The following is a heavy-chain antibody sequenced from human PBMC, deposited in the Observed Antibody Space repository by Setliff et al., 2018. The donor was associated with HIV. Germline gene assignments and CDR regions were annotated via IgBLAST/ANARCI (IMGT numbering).Heavy chain of an antibody. D-gene: IGHD6-19*01. CDR1: GYTFTNYA. CDR3: ARQSVSATFDS. CDR2: IHTDSGKT. J-gene: IGHJ4*02. Sequence: GALVKVSCKASGYTFTNYALYWVRQAPGQRPEYMGYIHTDSGKTYFSQKFQGRVTLTRDTSASTAYMELSSLRSEDTAIYYCARQSVSATFDSWGQGTLVTVSS. V-gene: IGHV1-3*04.